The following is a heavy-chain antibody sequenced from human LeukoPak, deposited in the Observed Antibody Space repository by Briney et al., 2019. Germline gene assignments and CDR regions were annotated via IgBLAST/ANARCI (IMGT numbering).Heavy chain of an antibody. CDR3: ARGKYSSGWFDY. CDR1: GFTFSSYG. J-gene: IGHJ4*02. D-gene: IGHD6-19*01. CDR2: IWFDGTNK. V-gene: IGHV3-33*01. Sequence: GGSLRLSCAASGFTFSSYGMHWVRQAPGKGLEWVALIWFDGTNKYYAESVKGRFTISRDNSKDTLYLQMNSLRAEDTAVYYCARGKYSSGWFDYWGQGTLVTVSS.